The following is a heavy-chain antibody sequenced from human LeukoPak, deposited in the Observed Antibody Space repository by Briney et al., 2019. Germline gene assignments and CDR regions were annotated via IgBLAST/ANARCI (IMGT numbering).Heavy chain of an antibody. CDR1: GYPIGLDYY. V-gene: IGHV4-38-2*02. J-gene: IGHJ5*02. CDR3: ARAPSSYESGNGYPNLGWLDP. D-gene: IGHD5-24*01. CDR2: FHRGRI. Sequence: SETLSLTCKVSGYPIGLDYYWVWIRQAPGRGLQWVGGFHRGRIQYNSALKSRVTISIDSSKNQFSLRMWPVTAADTAFYFCARAPSSYESGNGYPNLGWLDPWGQGALVTVSS.